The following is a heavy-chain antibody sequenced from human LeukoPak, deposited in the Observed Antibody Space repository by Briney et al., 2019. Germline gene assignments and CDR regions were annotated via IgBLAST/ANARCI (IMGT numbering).Heavy chain of an antibody. CDR3: ARGQWRFSSIWSYNWFDP. CDR2: INHSGST. CDR1: GGSFSGYY. V-gene: IGHV4-34*01. J-gene: IGHJ5*02. D-gene: IGHD6-13*01. Sequence: SETLSLTCAVYGGSFSGYYWSWIRQPPGKGLEWIGEINHSGSTNYNPSLKSRVTISVDTSKNQFSLKLSSVTAADTAVYYCARGQWRFSSIWSYNWFDPWGQGTLVTVSS.